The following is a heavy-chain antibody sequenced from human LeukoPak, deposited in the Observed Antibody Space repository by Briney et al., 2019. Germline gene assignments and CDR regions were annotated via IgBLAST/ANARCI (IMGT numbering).Heavy chain of an antibody. V-gene: IGHV3-21*01. CDR2: ISSSGTFI. Sequence: GGSLRLSCTASGFTFGDYAMSWFRQAPGKGLQWVSSISSSGTFIDYADSVKGRFTISRDNDNNSLFLQMDSLRAEDTAVYYCARDPPSRGTRYFDYWGQGTLVTVSS. CDR1: GFTFGDYA. CDR3: ARDPPSRGTRYFDY. J-gene: IGHJ4*02. D-gene: IGHD3-16*01.